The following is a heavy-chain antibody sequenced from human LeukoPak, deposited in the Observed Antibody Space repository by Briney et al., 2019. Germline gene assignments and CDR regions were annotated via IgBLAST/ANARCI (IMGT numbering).Heavy chain of an antibody. V-gene: IGHV1-2*02. D-gene: IGHD3-10*01. CDR2: INPNTGGI. CDR1: GYTFTAYY. CDR3: ARDSGMVRGTVDY. Sequence: ASVKVSCKASGYTFTAYYMHWVRQAPGQGLEWMGWINPNTGGISYAQKFQGRVTMTRDTSISTAYMELSRLRSDDTAVYYCARDSGMVRGTVDYWGQGTLVTVSS. J-gene: IGHJ4*02.